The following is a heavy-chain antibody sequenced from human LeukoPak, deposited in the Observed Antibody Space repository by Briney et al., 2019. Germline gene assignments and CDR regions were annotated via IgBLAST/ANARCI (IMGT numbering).Heavy chain of an antibody. Sequence: PSGTLSLTCAVSGGSISSSNWWSWIRQPPGKGLEWIGYIYYSGSTNYNPSLKSRVTISVDTSKNQFSLKLSSVTAADTAVYYCARGPNNWNYFFDYWGQGTLVTVSS. J-gene: IGHJ4*02. CDR3: ARGPNNWNYFFDY. V-gene: IGHV4-61*01. D-gene: IGHD1-7*01. CDR1: GGSISSSNW. CDR2: IYYSGST.